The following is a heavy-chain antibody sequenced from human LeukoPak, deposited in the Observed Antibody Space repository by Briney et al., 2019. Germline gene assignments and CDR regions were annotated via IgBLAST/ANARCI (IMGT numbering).Heavy chain of an antibody. CDR2: IYPGDSDT. Sequence: GKSLKISCKGSGYSFNNYWIGWVRQMPGKGLEWMGIIYPGDSDTRYSPSFQGQVTISADKSISTAYLQWSSLKASDTAMYYCARHFSGYSSSRYSDWGQGTLVTVSS. J-gene: IGHJ4*02. D-gene: IGHD5-12*01. V-gene: IGHV5-51*01. CDR3: ARHFSGYSSSRYSD. CDR1: GYSFNNYW.